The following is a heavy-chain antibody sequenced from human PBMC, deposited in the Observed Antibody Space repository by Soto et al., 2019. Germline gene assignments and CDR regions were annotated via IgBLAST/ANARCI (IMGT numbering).Heavy chain of an antibody. CDR3: ARPYSGSYSFDY. J-gene: IGHJ4*02. Sequence: PGGSLRLSCAASGFPFSSYNMNWVRQAPGKGLEWVSSITSTTSDIYYADSVRGRFTTSRDNAKNSLYLHMNSLRAEDTAVYYCARPYSGSYSFDYWGKGTLVTVS. CDR2: ITSTTSDI. V-gene: IGHV3-21*01. D-gene: IGHD1-26*01. CDR1: GFPFSSYN.